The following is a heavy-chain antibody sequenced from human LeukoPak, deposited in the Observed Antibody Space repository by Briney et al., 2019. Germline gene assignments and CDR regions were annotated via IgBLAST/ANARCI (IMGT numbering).Heavy chain of an antibody. J-gene: IGHJ4*02. Sequence: PGGSLRLSCAASGFTFSRHAMSWVRQAPGKGLEWVSAISGSGGSTYYADSVKGRFTISRDNSKNTLYLQMNSLRAEDTAMYYCAKKLSGSGWIFDYWGQGTLVTVSS. V-gene: IGHV3-23*01. CDR1: GFTFSRHA. CDR2: ISGSGGST. CDR3: AKKLSGSGWIFDY. D-gene: IGHD6-19*01.